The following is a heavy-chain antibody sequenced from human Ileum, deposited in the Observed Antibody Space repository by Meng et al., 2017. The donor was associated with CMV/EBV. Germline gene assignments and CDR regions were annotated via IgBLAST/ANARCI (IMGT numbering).Heavy chain of an antibody. D-gene: IGHD4-11*01. V-gene: IGHV3-74*01. Sequence: GGSLRLSCAGSGLSINGYWIHWVRQPPGKGLVWVSRISSDAGSTGYADSVQGRFTISRDNSKNTLFLQMQSLRAEDTAVYYCAREVTINYGASRFDYWGQGTLVTVSS. CDR2: ISSDAGST. CDR1: GLSINGYW. CDR3: AREVTINYGASRFDY. J-gene: IGHJ4*02.